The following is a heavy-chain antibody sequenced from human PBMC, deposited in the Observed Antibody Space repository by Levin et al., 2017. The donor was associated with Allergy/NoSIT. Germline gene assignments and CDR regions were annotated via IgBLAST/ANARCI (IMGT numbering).Heavy chain of an antibody. Sequence: SQTLSLTCTVSGGSISSGGYYWSWVRQHPGKGLEWIGYVYNSGNTHYNPSLASRVSISVDTSKNQFSLNLTSVTAADTAVYYCARSGRTWLRLRGFDYWGQGTLVTVSP. D-gene: IGHD5-12*01. CDR3: ARSGRTWLRLRGFDY. V-gene: IGHV4-31*03. CDR2: VYNSGNT. J-gene: IGHJ4*02. CDR1: GGSISSGGYY.